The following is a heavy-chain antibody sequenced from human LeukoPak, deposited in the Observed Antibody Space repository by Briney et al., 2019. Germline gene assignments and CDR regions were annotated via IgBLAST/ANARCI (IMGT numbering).Heavy chain of an antibody. CDR3: ARVGYYGSGSPYYYYMDV. J-gene: IGHJ6*03. CDR2: INPNSGGT. D-gene: IGHD3-10*01. Sequence: ASVKVSCKASGYTFSDYYMHWVRQAPGQGLEWMGWINPNSGGTNYAQKFQGRVTMTRDTSISTAYMELSRLRSDDTAAYYCARVGYYGSGSPYYYYMDVWGKGTTVTISS. CDR1: GYTFSDYY. V-gene: IGHV1-2*02.